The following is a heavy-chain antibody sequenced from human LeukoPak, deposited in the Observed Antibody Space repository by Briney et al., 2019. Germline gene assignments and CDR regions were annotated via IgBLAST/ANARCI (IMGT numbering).Heavy chain of an antibody. Sequence: ASVKVSCKASGYTFTSYYMHWVRQAPGQGLEWMGIINPSGGSTSYAQKFQGGVTMTRDTSTSTVYVELSSLRSEDTAAYCCARPYSGSYYYFDYWGQGTLVTVSS. J-gene: IGHJ4*02. V-gene: IGHV1-46*01. CDR2: INPSGGST. D-gene: IGHD1-26*01. CDR1: GYTFTSYY. CDR3: ARPYSGSYYYFDY.